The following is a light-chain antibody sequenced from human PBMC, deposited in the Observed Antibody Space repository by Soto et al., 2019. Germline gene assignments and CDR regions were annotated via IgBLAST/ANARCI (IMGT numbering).Light chain of an antibody. J-gene: IGKJ5*01. CDR3: QQYGTSEII. V-gene: IGKV3-20*01. CDR1: QSLTNSL. Sequence: VLPQSPGTLSLSRGERATLDCISSQSLTNSLMAWYQQKPGQAPRLLIYDTSSRASGIPDRFSGSGSGTDFTLTISRLETEDFAVFYCQQYGTSEIIFGQGTRLENK. CDR2: DTS.